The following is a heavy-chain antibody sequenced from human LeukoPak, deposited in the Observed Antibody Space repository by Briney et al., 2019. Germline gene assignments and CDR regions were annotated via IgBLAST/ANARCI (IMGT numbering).Heavy chain of an antibody. V-gene: IGHV1-69*13. CDR3: ARRSGYSLDI. CDR1: GGTFSSYA. J-gene: IGHJ3*02. D-gene: IGHD3-22*01. CDR2: IIPIFGTA. Sequence: GASVRVSCTASGGTFSSYAISWVRQAPGQGLEWMGGIIPIFGTANYAQKFQGRVTITADESTSTAYMELSSLRSEDAAVYYCARRSGYSLDIWGQGTMVTVSS.